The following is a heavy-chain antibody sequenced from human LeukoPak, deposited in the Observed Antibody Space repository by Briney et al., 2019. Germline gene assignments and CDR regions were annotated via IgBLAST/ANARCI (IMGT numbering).Heavy chain of an antibody. V-gene: IGHV4-4*07. CDR1: GGSISSYY. CDR3: ARDSNDYGGNRIPTKYCYYGMDV. CDR2: IYTSGST. D-gene: IGHD4-23*01. Sequence: KPSETLSLTCTVSGGSISSYYWSWIRQPAGKGLEWIGRIYTSGSTNYNPSLKSRVTMSVDTSKNQFSLKLSSVTAADTAVYYCARDSNDYGGNRIPTKYCYYGMDVWGQGTTVTVSS. J-gene: IGHJ6*02.